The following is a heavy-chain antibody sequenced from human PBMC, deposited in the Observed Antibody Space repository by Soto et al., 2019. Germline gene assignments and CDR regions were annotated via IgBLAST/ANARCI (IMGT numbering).Heavy chain of an antibody. J-gene: IGHJ6*03. CDR1: GFTFSSYA. Sequence: EVQLLESGGGLVQPGGSLRLSCAASGFTFSSYAMSWVRKAPGKGLEWVSAISGSGGSTYYADSVKGRFTISRDNSKNTLYLQMNSLRAEDTGVDYCAKHVQLCYYYYYMDVWGKGTTVTVSS. CDR3: AKHVQLCYYYYYMDV. D-gene: IGHD1-1*01. CDR2: ISGSGGST. V-gene: IGHV3-23*01.